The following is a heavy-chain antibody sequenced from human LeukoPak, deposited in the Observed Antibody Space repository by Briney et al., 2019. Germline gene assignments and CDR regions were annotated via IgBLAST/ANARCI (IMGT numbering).Heavy chain of an antibody. Sequence: ASVKVSCKASGYTFTSYYVHWVRQAPGQGLEWMGIINPSGGSTSYAQKFQGRVTMTRHMSTSTVYMELSSLRSEDTAVYYCARTEESGYSYRYFGYYYYMDVWGKGTTVTVSS. D-gene: IGHD5-18*01. V-gene: IGHV1-46*01. J-gene: IGHJ6*03. CDR2: INPSGGST. CDR1: GYTFTSYY. CDR3: ARTEESGYSYRYFGYYYYMDV.